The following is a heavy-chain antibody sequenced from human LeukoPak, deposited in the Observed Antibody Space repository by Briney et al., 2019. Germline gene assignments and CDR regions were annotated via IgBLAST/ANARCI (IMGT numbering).Heavy chain of an antibody. CDR1: GGSISSYY. V-gene: IGHV4-59*01. J-gene: IGHJ3*02. CDR3: ARDQTSKGDAFDI. CDR2: IHATGST. Sequence: SQTLSLTCIVSGGSISSYYWSWIRQPPGKGLEWIAYIHATGSTNYNPSLKSRVTISIDTSKNQFSLKLSSVTAADTAVYYCARDQTSKGDAFDIWGQGTMVTVSS.